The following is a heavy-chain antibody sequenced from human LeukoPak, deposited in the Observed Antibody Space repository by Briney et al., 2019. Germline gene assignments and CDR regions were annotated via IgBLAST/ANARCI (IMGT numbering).Heavy chain of an antibody. CDR3: AKVRSADTAMVLSDAFDI. Sequence: GGSLRLSCAASGFTFSSYAMSWVRQAPGKGLEWVSAISGSGGSTYYADSVKGRFTFSRDNSKNALYLQMNSLRAEDTAVCYCAKVRSADTAMVLSDAFDIWGQGTMVTVSS. D-gene: IGHD5-18*01. CDR2: ISGSGGST. V-gene: IGHV3-23*01. J-gene: IGHJ3*02. CDR1: GFTFSSYA.